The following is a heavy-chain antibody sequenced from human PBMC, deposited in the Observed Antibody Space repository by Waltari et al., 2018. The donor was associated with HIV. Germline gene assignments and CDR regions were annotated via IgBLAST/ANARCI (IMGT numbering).Heavy chain of an antibody. CDR3: ARRAVWLELRIFYFDS. CDR1: RFPFGCYW. J-gene: IGHJ4*02. V-gene: IGHV3-7*01. D-gene: IGHD1-7*01. Sequence: DVQLVESGGGLVLPGGSLRPPCAASRFPFGCYWMTWVRQAPGKGLEWVANIKQDGSEKYYGDSVKGRFTISRDNAKNSVSLQMNSLRPEDTALYYCARRAVWLELRIFYFDSWGQGTLVTVSS. CDR2: IKQDGSEK.